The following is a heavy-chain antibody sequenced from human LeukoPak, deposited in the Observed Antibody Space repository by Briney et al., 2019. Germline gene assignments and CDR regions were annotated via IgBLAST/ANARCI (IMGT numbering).Heavy chain of an antibody. D-gene: IGHD6-13*01. CDR2: IYHSGST. J-gene: IGHJ4*02. Sequence: SETLSLTCAVSGYSISGGYYWGWIRQPPGKGLEWIGSIYHSGSTYYNPSLKSRVTISVDTSKNQFSLKLSSVTAADTAVYYCARQQLGGIDYWGQGTLVTVSS. CDR3: ARQQLGGIDY. V-gene: IGHV4-38-2*01. CDR1: GYSISGGYY.